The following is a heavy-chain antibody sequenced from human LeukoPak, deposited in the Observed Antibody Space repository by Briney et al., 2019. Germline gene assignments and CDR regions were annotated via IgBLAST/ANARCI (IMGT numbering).Heavy chain of an antibody. CDR2: ISYSGST. V-gene: IGHV4-59*08. D-gene: IGHD3-10*01. Sequence: PSETLSLTCTVSGGSISSYYWSWIRQPPGKGLEWIGYISYSGSTNYNPSLKSRVTISVDTSKNQFSLKLSSVTAADTAVYYCARTVLLRAPTDYYYYMDVWGKGTTVTVSS. CDR3: ARTVLLRAPTDYYYYMDV. CDR1: GGSISSYY. J-gene: IGHJ6*03.